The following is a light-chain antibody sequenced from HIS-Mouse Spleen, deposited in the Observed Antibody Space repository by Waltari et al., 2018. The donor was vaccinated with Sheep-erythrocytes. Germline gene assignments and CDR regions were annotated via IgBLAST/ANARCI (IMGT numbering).Light chain of an antibody. J-gene: IGLJ1*01. V-gene: IGLV2-11*01. Sequence: QSALTQPRSVSGSPGQSVTIPCTGTRSSVGGYNYVPWYQQHPGKAPKLMIYDVSKRPSGVPDRFSGSKSGNTASLTISGLQAEDEADYYCCSYAGSYNYVFGTGTKVTVL. CDR3: CSYAGSYNYV. CDR2: DVS. CDR1: RSSVGGYNY.